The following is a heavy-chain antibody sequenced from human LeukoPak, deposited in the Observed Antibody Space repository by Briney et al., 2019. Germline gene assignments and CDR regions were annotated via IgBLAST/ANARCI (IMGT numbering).Heavy chain of an antibody. CDR3: ATGVERLDTAMVTTGAYYYGMDV. D-gene: IGHD5-18*01. CDR1: GYTLTELS. Sequence: ASVKVSCKVSGYTLTELSMHWVRQAPGKGLEWMGGFDPEDGETIYAQKFQGRVTMTEDTSTDTAHMELSSLRSEDTAVYYCATGVERLDTAMVTTGAYYYGMDVWGQGTTVTVSS. J-gene: IGHJ6*02. CDR2: FDPEDGET. V-gene: IGHV1-24*01.